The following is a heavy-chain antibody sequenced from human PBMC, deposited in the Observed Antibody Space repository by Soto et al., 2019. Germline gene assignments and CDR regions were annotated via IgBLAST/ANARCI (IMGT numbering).Heavy chain of an antibody. D-gene: IGHD3-22*01. CDR3: ATGHGGDSSGYYYYYYYGMDV. V-gene: IGHV4-59*01. CDR1: GGSISSYY. CDR2: IYYSGST. J-gene: IGHJ6*02. Sequence: SETLSLTCTVSGGSISSYYWSWIRQPPGKGLEWIGYIYYSGSTNYNPSLKSRVTISVDTSKNQFSLKLSSVTAADTAVYYCATGHGGDSSGYYYYYYYGMDVWGQGTTVTVSS.